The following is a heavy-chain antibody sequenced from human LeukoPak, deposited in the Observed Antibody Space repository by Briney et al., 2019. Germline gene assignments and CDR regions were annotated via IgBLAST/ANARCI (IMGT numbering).Heavy chain of an antibody. D-gene: IGHD2-21*01. Sequence: SETLSLTCSVSGYSIGSGHDWGWIRQPPGEGLEWIGSMYQTGSSYYSPSLKSRVTISLDTSKNQISLKLTFVTAADTAFYFCARENVVAQGTFDYWGQGALVTVSS. V-gene: IGHV4-38-2*02. CDR1: GYSIGSGHD. J-gene: IGHJ4*02. CDR2: MYQTGSS. CDR3: ARENVVAQGTFDY.